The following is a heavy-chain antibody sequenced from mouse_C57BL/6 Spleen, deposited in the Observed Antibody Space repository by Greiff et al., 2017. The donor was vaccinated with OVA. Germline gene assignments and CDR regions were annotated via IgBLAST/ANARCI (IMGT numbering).Heavy chain of an antibody. J-gene: IGHJ2*01. CDR2: IYPSDSET. CDR1: GYTFTSYW. D-gene: IGHD3-3*01. V-gene: IGHV1-61*01. CDR3: GRRGTGDY. Sequence: QVQLQQPGAELVRPGSSVKLSCKASGYTFTSYWMDWVKQRPGQGLEWIGNIYPSDSETHYNQKFKDKATLTVDKSSSPAYMQLSRLTAEDCAVEYCGRRGTGDYWGQGTTLTVSS.